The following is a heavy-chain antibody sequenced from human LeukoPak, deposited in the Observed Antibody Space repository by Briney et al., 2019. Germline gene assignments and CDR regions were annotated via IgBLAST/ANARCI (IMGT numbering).Heavy chain of an antibody. CDR1: GFTFDDYG. D-gene: IGHD3-22*01. J-gene: IGHJ6*03. V-gene: IGHV4-34*01. Sequence: PGGSLRLSYAASGFTFDDYGMNWVRQAPGKGLEWIGEINHSGSTNYNPSLKSRVTISVDTSKNQFSLKLSSVTAADTAVYYCARDFYCYDSSGYWRYYYYMDVWGKGTTVTVSS. CDR2: INHSGST. CDR3: ARDFYCYDSSGYWRYYYYMDV.